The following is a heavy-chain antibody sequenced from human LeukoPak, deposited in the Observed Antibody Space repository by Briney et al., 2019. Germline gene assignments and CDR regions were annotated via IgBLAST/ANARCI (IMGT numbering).Heavy chain of an antibody. V-gene: IGHV3-30*04. CDR2: TSTDENLK. J-gene: IGHJ4*02. Sequence: GGSLRLSCAASGFIFSNYVTHWVRQAPGKGLECVAVTSTDENLKFYADSVKGRFTISRDNSKNTLYLQMNSLRAEDTAVYYCTRDPILGAPGYFDYWGQGTLVTVSS. D-gene: IGHD1-26*01. CDR3: TRDPILGAPGYFDY. CDR1: GFIFSNYV.